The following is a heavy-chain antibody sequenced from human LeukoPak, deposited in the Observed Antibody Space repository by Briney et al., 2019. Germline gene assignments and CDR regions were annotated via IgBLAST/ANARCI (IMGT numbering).Heavy chain of an antibody. J-gene: IGHJ4*02. Sequence: GGSLRLSCAASGFTFSSYWMSWFRQAPGKGLEWVANIKQDGSEKYYVDSVKGRFTISRDNAKNSLYLQMNSLRAEDTAVYYCASCSSASCVHGFDYWGQGTLVTVSS. V-gene: IGHV3-7*01. D-gene: IGHD2-2*01. CDR1: GFTFSSYW. CDR3: ASCSSASCVHGFDY. CDR2: IKQDGSEK.